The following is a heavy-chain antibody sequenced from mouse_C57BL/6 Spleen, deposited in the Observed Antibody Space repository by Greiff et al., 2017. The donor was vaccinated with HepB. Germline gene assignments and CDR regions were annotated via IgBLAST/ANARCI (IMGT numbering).Heavy chain of an antibody. Sequence: VKLQQPGAELVMPGASVKLSCKASGYTFTSYWMHWVKQRPGQGLEWIGEIDPSDSYTNYNQKFKGKSTLTVDKSSSTAYMQLSSLTSEDSAVYYCARYDTTVAMDYWGQGTSVTVSS. CDR1: GYTFTSYW. D-gene: IGHD1-1*01. CDR2: IDPSDSYT. CDR3: ARYDTTVAMDY. V-gene: IGHV1-69*01. J-gene: IGHJ4*01.